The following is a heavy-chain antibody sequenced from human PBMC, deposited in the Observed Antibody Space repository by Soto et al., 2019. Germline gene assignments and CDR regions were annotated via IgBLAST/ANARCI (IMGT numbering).Heavy chain of an antibody. CDR1: GGSISSGGYY. CDR2: IYYSGST. D-gene: IGHD3-22*01. CDR3: ARDRGSDYDSTSGYYYY. Sequence: SETLSLTCTVSGGSISSGGYYWSWIRQHPGKGLEWIGYIYYSGSTYYNPSLKSRVTISVDTSKNQFSLKLSSVTAADTAVYYCARDRGSDYDSTSGYYYYWGQGTLVTVSS. V-gene: IGHV4-31*03. J-gene: IGHJ4*02.